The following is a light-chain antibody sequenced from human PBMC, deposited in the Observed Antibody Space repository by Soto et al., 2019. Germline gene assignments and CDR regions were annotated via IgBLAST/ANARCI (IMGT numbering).Light chain of an antibody. CDR3: NSYTTSSSLYV. V-gene: IGLV2-14*01. J-gene: IGLJ1*01. CDR1: SSDVGGYNY. Sequence: QSALTQPPSASGSPGQSVTISCTGTSSDVGGYNYVSWYQQHPGKAPKLMIYDVSNRPSGVSDRFSGSKSANTASLTISGLQAEDEADYYCNSYTTSSSLYVFGTGTKVTAL. CDR2: DVS.